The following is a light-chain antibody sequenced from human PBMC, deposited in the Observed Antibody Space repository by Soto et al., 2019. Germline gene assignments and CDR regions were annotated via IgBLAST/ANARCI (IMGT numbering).Light chain of an antibody. J-gene: IGKJ3*01. V-gene: IGKV3-20*01. CDR3: QQYGSSAGLFT. CDR2: GAS. CDR1: QSVTSSY. Sequence: EIVLTQSPGTLSLSPGERATLSCRASQSVTSSYLAWYQQKPGQAPRLLIYGASSRATGIPDRFSDSGSGTDFTLTISRLEPEDFAVYYCQQYGSSAGLFTFGPGTKVDIE.